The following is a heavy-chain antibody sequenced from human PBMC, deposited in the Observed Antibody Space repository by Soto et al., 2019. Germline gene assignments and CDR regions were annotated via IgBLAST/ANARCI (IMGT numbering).Heavy chain of an antibody. J-gene: IGHJ6*02. CDR3: ARGTMLRGPGYYYAMDV. V-gene: IGHV4-31*03. CDR1: GDSISRNGYF. Sequence: SETLSLTCTVSGDSISRNGYFWTWIRQHPGKGLEWIGYIYYSGSSYYNPSLKSRVIISVDTSKNHFSLNLTAVTAADTAVYYCARGTMLRGPGYYYAMDVWGQGTTVTVS. D-gene: IGHD3-10*01. CDR2: IYYSGSS.